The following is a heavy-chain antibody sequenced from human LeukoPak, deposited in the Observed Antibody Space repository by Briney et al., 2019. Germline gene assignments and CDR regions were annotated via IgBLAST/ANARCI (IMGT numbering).Heavy chain of an antibody. CDR1: GYSISSGYY. V-gene: IGHV4-61*03. Sequence: SETLSLTCTVSGYSISSGYYWSWVRQPPGKGLEYIGYIYYSGSTNYNPSLKSRVTISVDTSKNHFSLQLSSVTAADTAVYYCARGGRYSYSPIHYWGQGTLVTVSS. CDR3: ARGGRYSYSPIHY. J-gene: IGHJ4*02. D-gene: IGHD5-18*01. CDR2: IYYSGST.